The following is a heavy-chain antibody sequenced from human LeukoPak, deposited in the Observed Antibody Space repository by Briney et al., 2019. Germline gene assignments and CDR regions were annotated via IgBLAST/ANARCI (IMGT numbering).Heavy chain of an antibody. CDR1: GFTFSTYW. J-gene: IGHJ3*02. V-gene: IGHV3-7*01. D-gene: IGHD4-17*01. CDR3: ARYDESDYVFDI. CDR2: IKRDGCEK. Sequence: GGSLRLFCAVSGFTFSTYWMSWVRQAPGRGLEWVANIKRDGCEKHYVDSVKGRFTISRDNAKDSLYLQTNSLRAEGTGVYYCARYDESDYVFDIWGQGTMVAVSS.